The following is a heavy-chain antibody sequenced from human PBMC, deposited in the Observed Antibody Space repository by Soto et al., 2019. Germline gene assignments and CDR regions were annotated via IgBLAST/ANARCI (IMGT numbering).Heavy chain of an antibody. CDR3: ARHGWLRIHFDY. V-gene: IGHV4-59*08. Sequence: SETLSLTCTVSGGSISSYYWSWIRQPPGKGLEWIGYIYYSGSTNYNPSLKSRVTISVDTSKNQFSLKLSSVTAADTAVYYCARHGWLRIHFDYWGQGTLVTVSS. D-gene: IGHD5-12*01. CDR2: IYYSGST. CDR1: GGSISSYY. J-gene: IGHJ4*02.